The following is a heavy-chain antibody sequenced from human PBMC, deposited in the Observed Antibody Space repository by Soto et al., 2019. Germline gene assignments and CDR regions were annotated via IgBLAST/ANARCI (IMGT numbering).Heavy chain of an antibody. CDR1: EFTFSNYA. CDR2: ISYGGGTT. V-gene: IGHV3-23*01. J-gene: IGHJ4*02. CDR3: AKNPGYYYDSTGYHFDY. Sequence: EVQLLESGGGLVQPGGSLRLSCAASEFTFSNYAMSWVRQAPGKGLEWVSAISYGGGTTYYADSVKGRFTISRDNSKNTLYLKMNSLRAEDTAVYYCAKNPGYYYDSTGYHFDYWGQGTLFTVSS. D-gene: IGHD3-22*01.